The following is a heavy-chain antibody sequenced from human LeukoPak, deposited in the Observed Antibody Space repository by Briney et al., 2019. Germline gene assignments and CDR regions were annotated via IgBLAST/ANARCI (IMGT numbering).Heavy chain of an antibody. CDR2: INPNSGGT. V-gene: IGHV1-2*06. CDR3: ARGYCSGGTCYLVDNWLDP. J-gene: IGHJ5*02. Sequence: GASVKVSCKASGYTLTAYYIYWVRQAPGQGLELMGRINPNSGGTDYAQNFQGRVTMTRDTSISTAYMELSRLRSDDTAVYYCARGYCSGGTCYLVDNWLDPWGQGTLVTVSS. CDR1: GYTLTAYY. D-gene: IGHD2-15*01.